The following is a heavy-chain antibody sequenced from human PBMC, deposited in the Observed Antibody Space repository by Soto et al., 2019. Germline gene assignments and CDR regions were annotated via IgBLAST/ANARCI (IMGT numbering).Heavy chain of an antibody. Sequence: GGSLRLSCAASGFTFSSYAMHWVRQAPGKGLEWVAVISYDGSNKYYADSVKGRVTISRDNSKNTLYLQMNSLRAEDTAVYYCARVYCGGDCYPAEYFQHWGQGTLVTVSS. J-gene: IGHJ1*01. V-gene: IGHV3-30*04. CDR1: GFTFSSYA. CDR2: ISYDGSNK. D-gene: IGHD2-21*02. CDR3: ARVYCGGDCYPAEYFQH.